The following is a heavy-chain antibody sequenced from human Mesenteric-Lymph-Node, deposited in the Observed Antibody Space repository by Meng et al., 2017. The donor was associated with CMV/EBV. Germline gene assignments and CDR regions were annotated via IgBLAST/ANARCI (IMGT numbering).Heavy chain of an antibody. J-gene: IGHJ6*02. D-gene: IGHD2/OR15-2a*01. CDR2: IYHSGST. CDR3: ARDCRDCSSITSPYSTIDGMDV. V-gene: IGHV4-4*02. CDR1: GGLISSNNW. Sequence: GSLRLSCVVSGGLISSNNWWSWVRQPPGKGPEWIGEIYHSGSTKYNPSLKSRVTISVDKSKNQFSLKLSSVTAADTAVYYCARDCRDCSSITSPYSTIDGMDVWGQGTTVTVSS.